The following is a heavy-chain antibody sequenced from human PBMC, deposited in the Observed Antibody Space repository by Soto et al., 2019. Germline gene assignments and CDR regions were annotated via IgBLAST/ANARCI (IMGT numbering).Heavy chain of an antibody. CDR3: ASRDPGTSVDY. D-gene: IGHD1-7*01. CDR1: GGSFTSNNW. V-gene: IGHV4-4*02. J-gene: IGHJ4*02. Sequence: AETLSLTCAVSGGSFTSNNWWTLVRQPPGQGLEWIGEIYRTGSTNYNPSLKSRVTISLDKSENQFSLKVTSLTAADTAVYYCASRDPGTSVDYWGQGTLVTVSS. CDR2: IYRTGST.